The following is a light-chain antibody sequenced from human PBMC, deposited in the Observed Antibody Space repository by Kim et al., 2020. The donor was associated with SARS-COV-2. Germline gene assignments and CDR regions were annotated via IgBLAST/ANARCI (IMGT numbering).Light chain of an antibody. CDR3: CSYAGSSTYV. V-gene: IGLV2-23*01. CDR1: SSDVGGYDL. Sequence: GQSITISCTGTSSDVGGYDLVSWYQQHPGKAPKLMIYGDSKRPSGVSNLFSGSKSGNTASLTISGLQAEDEADYYCCSYAGSSTYVFGTGTKVTVL. J-gene: IGLJ1*01. CDR2: GDS.